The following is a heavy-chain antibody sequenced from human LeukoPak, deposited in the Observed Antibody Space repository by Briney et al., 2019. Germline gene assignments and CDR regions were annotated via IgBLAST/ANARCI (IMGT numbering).Heavy chain of an antibody. CDR2: IYYSGST. D-gene: IGHD3-22*01. V-gene: IGHV4-39*07. J-gene: IGHJ4*02. Sequence: PSETLSLTCTVAGGSISSSSYYWGWIRQPPGKGLEWIGSIYYSGSTYYNPSLKSRVTISVDTSKNQCSLNLNSVTAAGTAVYYCSRGHYDSNGYYSHYFDAWSQGTLVTVSS. CDR1: GGSISSSSYY. CDR3: SRGHYDSNGYYSHYFDA.